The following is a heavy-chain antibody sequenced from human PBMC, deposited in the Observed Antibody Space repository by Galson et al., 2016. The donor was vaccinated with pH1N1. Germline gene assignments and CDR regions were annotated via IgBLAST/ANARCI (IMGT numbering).Heavy chain of an antibody. D-gene: IGHD5-18*01. J-gene: IGHJ6*03. CDR2: ISRSVTNI. CDR1: GFSLSSYS. CDR3: ARDLGYAYGFYYYYYMDV. Sequence: SLRLSCAASGFSLSSYSMNWVRQAPGKGLEWVSYISRSVTNIYYAGSVKGRFTISRDTAKNSLYLQMDSLRLDDTAVYFCARDLGYAYGFYYYYYMDVWGKGTTVTVPS. V-gene: IGHV3-48*04.